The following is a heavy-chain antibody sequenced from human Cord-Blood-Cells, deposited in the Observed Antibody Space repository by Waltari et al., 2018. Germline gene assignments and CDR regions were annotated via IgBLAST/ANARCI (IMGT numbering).Heavy chain of an antibody. D-gene: IGHD6-6*01. CDR1: GFTFSRYS. Sequence: EVQLVESGGGLVQPGGSLRLSCAASGFTFSRYSMNWGRQAPGKGLEWVSYISSSSSTIYYADSVKGRFTISRDNAKNSLYLQMNSLRAEDTAVYYCARGRGSSGMDVWGQGTTVTVSS. J-gene: IGHJ6*02. CDR2: ISSSSSTI. CDR3: ARGRGSSGMDV. V-gene: IGHV3-48*01.